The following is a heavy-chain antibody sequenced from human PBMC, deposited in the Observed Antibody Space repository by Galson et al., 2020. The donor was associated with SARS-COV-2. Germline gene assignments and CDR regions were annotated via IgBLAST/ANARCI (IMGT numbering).Heavy chain of an antibody. D-gene: IGHD3-3*01. CDR2: INTNTGNP. J-gene: IGHJ6*03. V-gene: IGHV7-4-1*02. CDR1: GYTFTSYA. Sequence: ASVKVSCKASGYTFTSYAMNWVRQAPGQGLEWMGWINTNTGNPTYAQGFTGRFVFSLDTSVSTAYLQISSLKAEDTAVYYCARGLGITIFVVVIGGLYYMDVWGKGTTVTVSS. CDR3: ARGLGITIFVVVIGGLYYMDV.